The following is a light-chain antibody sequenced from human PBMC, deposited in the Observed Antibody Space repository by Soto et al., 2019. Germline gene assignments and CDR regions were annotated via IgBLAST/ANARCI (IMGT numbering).Light chain of an antibody. V-gene: IGKV1-39*01. CDR3: QQSHSTPWT. Sequence: DILMTQSPSSLSASVGDRVTITCRASQTITTYLNWYQQKPGKAPQLLIYGASSLQSGVPSRFTGSGSGTDFPLTISSLQPEDFATYHCQQSHSTPWTFGQGTKVEIK. J-gene: IGKJ1*01. CDR2: GAS. CDR1: QTITTY.